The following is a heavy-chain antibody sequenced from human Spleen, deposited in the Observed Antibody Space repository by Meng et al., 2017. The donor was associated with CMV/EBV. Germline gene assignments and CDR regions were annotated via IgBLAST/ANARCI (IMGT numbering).Heavy chain of an antibody. CDR2: TYYRSKWYN. CDR3: ARDRGFWSGYSKDYYYYDMDV. Sequence: SETLSLTCAISGASVSSNSAAWNWIRQSPSRGLEWLGRTYYRSKWYNDYAVSVKSRITINPDTSKNQFSLQLNSVTPEDTAVYYCARDRGFWSGYSKDYYYYDMDVWGQGTTVTVSS. CDR1: GASVSSNSAA. D-gene: IGHD3-3*01. V-gene: IGHV6-1*01. J-gene: IGHJ6*02.